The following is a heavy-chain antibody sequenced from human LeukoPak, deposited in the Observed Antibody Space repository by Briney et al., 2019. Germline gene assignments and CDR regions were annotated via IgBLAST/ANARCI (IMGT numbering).Heavy chain of an antibody. J-gene: IGHJ4*02. CDR1: GFTVSSNY. Sequence: PGGSLRLSCAASGFTVSSNYMGWVRHAPGEGLDWVSVIYSGGTAYYADSVKGRFTISRDSSKNILHLQMDSLTVDDTALYYCARGSSLAAVARGFDYWGQGTLVTVSS. D-gene: IGHD6-19*01. V-gene: IGHV3-66*02. CDR2: IYSGGTA. CDR3: ARGSSLAAVARGFDY.